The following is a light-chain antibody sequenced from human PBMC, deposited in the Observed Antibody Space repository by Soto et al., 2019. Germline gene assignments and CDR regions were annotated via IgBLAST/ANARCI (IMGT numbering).Light chain of an antibody. CDR1: NSNIGTNT. CDR2: SNN. CDR3: AAWDDSLNGYV. J-gene: IGLJ1*01. Sequence: QSVLTQPPSASGTPGQRVTISCSGGNSNIGTNTVNWYQHFPGTAPRLLIFSNNQRPSGVPDRFSGSKSGTSSSLAISGLQSEDDADYYCAAWDDSLNGYVFGTGTKLTVL. V-gene: IGLV1-44*01.